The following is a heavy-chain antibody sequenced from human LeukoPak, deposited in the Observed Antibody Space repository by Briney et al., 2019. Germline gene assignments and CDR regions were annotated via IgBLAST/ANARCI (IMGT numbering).Heavy chain of an antibody. J-gene: IGHJ6*02. D-gene: IGHD1-1*01. Sequence: SETMSLTCTVSGGSISSYYWSWIRQPPGKGLEWIGYIYYSGSTNYNPSLKSRVTISVDTSKNQFSLKLSSVTAADTAVYYCARVGGTNYYYYGMDVWGQGTTVTVSS. CDR3: ARVGGTNYYYYGMDV. CDR2: IYYSGST. CDR1: GGSISSYY. V-gene: IGHV4-59*01.